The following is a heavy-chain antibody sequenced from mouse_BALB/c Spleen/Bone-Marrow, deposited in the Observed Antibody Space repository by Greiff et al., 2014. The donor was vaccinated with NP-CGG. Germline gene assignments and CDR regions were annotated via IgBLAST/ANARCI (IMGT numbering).Heavy chain of an antibody. CDR3: ARSNYGSSYVFDY. J-gene: IGHJ2*01. V-gene: IGHV1-67*01. D-gene: IGHD1-1*01. CDR1: GYTFTDYA. CDR2: ISTYSGNT. Sequence: LVESGPELVRPGVSVKISCKGSGYTFTDYAMHWVKQSHAKSLEWIGVISTYSGNTNYNQKLKGKATMTVDKSSSTAYMELARLTSEDSAIYYCARSNYGSSYVFDYWGQGTTLTVSS.